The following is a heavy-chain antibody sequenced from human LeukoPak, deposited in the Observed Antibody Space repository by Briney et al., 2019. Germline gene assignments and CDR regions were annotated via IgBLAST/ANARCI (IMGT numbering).Heavy chain of an antibody. CDR2: IYSGGST. J-gene: IGHJ3*02. Sequence: GGSLRLSCAASGFTVSSNYMSWVRQAPGKGLEWVSVIYSGGSTYYADSVKGRFTISRDNSKNTLYLQMNSLRAEDTAVYYCTRFFGGSDAFDIWGQGTMVTVSS. D-gene: IGHD3-10*01. CDR3: TRFFGGSDAFDI. CDR1: GFTVSSNY. V-gene: IGHV3-53*01.